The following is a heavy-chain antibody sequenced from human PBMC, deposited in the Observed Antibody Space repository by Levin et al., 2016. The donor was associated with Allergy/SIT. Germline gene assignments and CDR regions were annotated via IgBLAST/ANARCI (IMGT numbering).Heavy chain of an antibody. V-gene: IGHV3-30*18. CDR3: AKASYSGSYFDY. J-gene: IGHJ4*02. Sequence: WIRQPPGKGLEWVAVISYDGSNKYYADSVKGRFTISRDNSKNTLYLQMNSLRAEDTAVYYCAKASYSGSYFDYWGQGTLVTVSS. CDR2: ISYDGSNK. D-gene: IGHD1-26*01.